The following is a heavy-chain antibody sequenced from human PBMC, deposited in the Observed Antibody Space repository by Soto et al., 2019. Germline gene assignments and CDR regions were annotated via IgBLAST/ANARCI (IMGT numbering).Heavy chain of an antibody. CDR3: ARHDYGDLYYFDY. CDR2: IYYSGST. Sequence: QVQLQESGPGLVKPSETLSLTCTVSGGSISSYYWSWIRQPPGKGLEWIGYIYYSGSTNYNPSLKSRVTISVDTSKNQFSLKLSSVTAADTAVYYCARHDYGDLYYFDYWGQGTLVTVSS. CDR1: GGSISSYY. D-gene: IGHD4-17*01. J-gene: IGHJ4*02. V-gene: IGHV4-59*08.